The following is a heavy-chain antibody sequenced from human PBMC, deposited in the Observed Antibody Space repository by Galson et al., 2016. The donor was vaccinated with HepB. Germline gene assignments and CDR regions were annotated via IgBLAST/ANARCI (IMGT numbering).Heavy chain of an antibody. D-gene: IGHD3-10*01. CDR3: ARGRGLWFGEGTPYYGMDG. CDR1: GVTVSSNA. V-gene: IGHV1-69*13. J-gene: IGHJ6*02. CDR2: IIPILGTA. Sequence: SVKVSCKASGVTVSSNAVSWVRQAPGQGLELMGGIIPILGTANYAQKFQGRVTITADESTRTAYMELSSLRSEDTAVYYCARGRGLWFGEGTPYYGMDGWGQGTTVTVSS.